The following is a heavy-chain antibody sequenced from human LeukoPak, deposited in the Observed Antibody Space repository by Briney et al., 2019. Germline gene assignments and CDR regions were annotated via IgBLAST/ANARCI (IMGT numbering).Heavy chain of an antibody. CDR2: ISGSGGST. D-gene: IGHD5-12*01. J-gene: IGHJ4*02. Sequence: GGALRLSCAASGFTFSSYAMSWVRQAPGKGLEWVSAISGSGGSTYYADSVKGRFTISRDNSKNTLYLQMNSLRAEDTAVYYCAKFKKPGGYDYPFDYWGQGTLVTVSS. V-gene: IGHV3-23*01. CDR1: GFTFSSYA. CDR3: AKFKKPGGYDYPFDY.